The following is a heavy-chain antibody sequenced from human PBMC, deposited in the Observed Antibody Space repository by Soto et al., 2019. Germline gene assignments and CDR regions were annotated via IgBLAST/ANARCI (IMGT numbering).Heavy chain of an antibody. CDR1: GYTFTGYY. J-gene: IGHJ4*02. V-gene: IGHV1-2*02. Sequence: QVHLVQSWAEVQKPGASVKVSCKASGYTFTGYYLHWVRQAPGQGLEWMGWINPNTGVTSFAQNFQGRVTMTRDTSIRTAYMELSWLRSDDTAIYYCARKLIAASGTFDYWGQGTLVTVSS. CDR2: INPNTGVT. D-gene: IGHD6-13*01. CDR3: ARKLIAASGTFDY.